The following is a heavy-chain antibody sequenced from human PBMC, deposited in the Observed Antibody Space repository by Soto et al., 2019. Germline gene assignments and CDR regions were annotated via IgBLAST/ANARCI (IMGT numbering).Heavy chain of an antibody. V-gene: IGHV5-10-1*01. CDR2: IDPSDSYT. D-gene: IGHD6-19*01. CDR3: VRQGIPVAAAPRRYYGLDV. Sequence: GESLKISCKGSGYSLSTFWITWVRQMPGKGLEWMGRIDPSDSYTNYSPSFQGPVTISVDKSISTAYLQWSSLKASDTAMYFCVRQGIPVAAAPRRYYGLDVWGQGTTVTVSS. CDR1: GYSLSTFW. J-gene: IGHJ6*02.